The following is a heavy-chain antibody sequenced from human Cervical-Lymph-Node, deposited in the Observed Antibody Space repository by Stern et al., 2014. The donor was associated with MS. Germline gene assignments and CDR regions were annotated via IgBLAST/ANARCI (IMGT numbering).Heavy chain of an antibody. CDR2: ISRSRSAI. CDR1: GFIFSGYS. CDR3: ARGRGPGCGSCWSPYFAS. V-gene: IGHV3-48*01. D-gene: IGHD6-13*01. J-gene: IGHJ4*02. Sequence: EVQLLESGGGLGQPGGSLRLSCAASGFIFSGYSMNWVRQAPGKGLEWVSYISRSRSAIYYADFVKGPFTISRDNATNSLHLQMCSLRAGDTAVYYCARGRGPGCGSCWSPYFASWGQGTLVTVSS.